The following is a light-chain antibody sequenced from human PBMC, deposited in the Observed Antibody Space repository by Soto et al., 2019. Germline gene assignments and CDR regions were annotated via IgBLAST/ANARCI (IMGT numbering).Light chain of an antibody. CDR1: QSVSSNY. CDR3: QQYGSSPLMYT. J-gene: IGKJ2*01. CDR2: GAS. Sequence: EIVLTQSPGALSLSPGERATLSCMASQSVSSNYLTWYQQKPGQAPRLLTYGASSRSTGIPDRFSGSGSGTDFTLTISRLEPEDFAVYYCQQYGSSPLMYTFGQGTKVDIK. V-gene: IGKV3-20*01.